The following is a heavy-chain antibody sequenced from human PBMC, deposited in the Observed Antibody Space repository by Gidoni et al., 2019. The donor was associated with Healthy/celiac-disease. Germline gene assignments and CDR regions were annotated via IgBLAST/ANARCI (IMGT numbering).Heavy chain of an antibody. J-gene: IGHJ4*02. CDR2: IRGSGGRT. V-gene: IGHV3-23*01. CDR1: GFPFSSYA. Sequence: EVQLLESGGGLVQLGGSLRLSCAAPGFPFSSYAMSWVRQSPGKGLESVSAIRGSGGRTDYADSVKGRYTISRDNSKNTLYLQMNSLRAEDTAVYYCAKITMVRGVIIQFDYWGQGTLGTVSS. D-gene: IGHD3-10*01. CDR3: AKITMVRGVIIQFDY.